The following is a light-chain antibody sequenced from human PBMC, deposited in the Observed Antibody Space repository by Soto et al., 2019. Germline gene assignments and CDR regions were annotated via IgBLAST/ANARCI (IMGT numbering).Light chain of an antibody. CDR3: QSYDFSLTVV. J-gene: IGLJ2*01. CDR1: SSNIGAGYD. Sequence: QAVVTQPPSVSGAPGQRVTISCTGTSSNIGAGYDVHWYQQVPGTAPKLLIYGNNNRPSGVPDRFSGSKSVTSASLAITGLQSEDEADYYCQSYDFSLTVVFGGGTKLTVL. CDR2: GNN. V-gene: IGLV1-40*01.